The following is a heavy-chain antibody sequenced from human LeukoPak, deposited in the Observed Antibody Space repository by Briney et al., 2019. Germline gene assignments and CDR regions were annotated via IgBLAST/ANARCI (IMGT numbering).Heavy chain of an antibody. CDR2: IYYSGDT. D-gene: IGHD3-10*01. Sequence: SETLSLTCTVSDGAIAGYSWSWIRQPPGKGLEWIGYIYYSGDTNYNPSLKSRVTMSVDTSKNQFSLKLSSVTAADTAVYYCARDYGSGSGVYFDYWGQGTLVTVSS. CDR3: ARDYGSGSGVYFDY. CDR1: DGAIAGYS. J-gene: IGHJ4*02. V-gene: IGHV4-59*12.